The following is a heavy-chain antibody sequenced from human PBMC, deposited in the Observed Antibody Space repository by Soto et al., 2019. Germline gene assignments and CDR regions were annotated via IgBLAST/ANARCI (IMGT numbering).Heavy chain of an antibody. CDR2: IYYSGST. J-gene: IGHJ4*02. CDR3: ARRYGGNFDY. CDR1: CGSINSYY. D-gene: IGHD1-26*01. V-gene: IGHV4-59*01. Sequence: SETLSLTCTVSCGSINSYYWSWIRQPPGKGLEWIGYIYYSGSTNYNPSLKSRVTISVDTSKNQFSLKLSSVTAADTAVYYCARRYGGNFDYWGQGTLVTVSS.